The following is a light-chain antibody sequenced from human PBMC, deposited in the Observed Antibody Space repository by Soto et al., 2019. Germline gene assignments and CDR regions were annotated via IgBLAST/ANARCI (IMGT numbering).Light chain of an antibody. V-gene: IGKV3-20*01. CDR2: AAS. CDR1: QSVSSSY. Sequence: IVLTNSPCTLSFSPLERATLSCIASQSVSSSYLAWYQQKPGQAPRILIYAASSRATGIPDRFSGSGSGTDFTLSISRLEPEDFAVYYCQQYDTSPRTFGQGTKVDIK. J-gene: IGKJ1*01. CDR3: QQYDTSPRT.